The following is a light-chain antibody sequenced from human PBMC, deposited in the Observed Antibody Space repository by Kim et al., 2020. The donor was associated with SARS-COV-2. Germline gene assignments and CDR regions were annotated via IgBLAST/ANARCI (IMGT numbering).Light chain of an antibody. CDR2: GAS. Sequence: EIVLTQSPGTLSLSPGERATLSCRASQSVRSSYLAWYQQKPGQAPRLLMYGASTRATGIPDRFSGGGSETDITLTISRLEPEDFAVYYCQQYGTSPPTFGQGTKVDIK. CDR3: QQYGTSPPT. V-gene: IGKV3-20*01. J-gene: IGKJ1*01. CDR1: QSVRSSY.